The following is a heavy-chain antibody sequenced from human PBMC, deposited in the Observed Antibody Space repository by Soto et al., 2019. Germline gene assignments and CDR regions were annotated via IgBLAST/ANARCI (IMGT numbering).Heavy chain of an antibody. V-gene: IGHV1-69*13. CDR2: IIPIFGTA. CDR1: GGTFSSYA. D-gene: IGHD4-17*01. CDR3: ARDLRTTATTDYYYGMDV. Sequence: GASVKVSCKASGGTFSSYAISWVRQAPGQGLEWMGGIIPIFGTANYAQKFQGRVTITADESTSTAYMELSSLRSEDTAVYYCARDLRTTATTDYYYGMDVWGQGTTVTVSS. J-gene: IGHJ6*02.